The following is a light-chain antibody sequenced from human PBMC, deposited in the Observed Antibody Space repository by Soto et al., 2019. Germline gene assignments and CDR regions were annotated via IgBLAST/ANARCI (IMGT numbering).Light chain of an antibody. CDR2: NNN. V-gene: IGLV1-44*01. CDR1: SSNIGSNP. J-gene: IGLJ3*02. CDR3: AAWDDSLNGWV. Sequence: QSVLTQPPSASGTPGQRVTISCSGSSSNIGSNPVNWYQQLPGTAPKLLIYNNNQRPSGFPDRFSGSKSGTSASLAISGLQSEDEADYYCAAWDDSLNGWVFGGGTKLTVL.